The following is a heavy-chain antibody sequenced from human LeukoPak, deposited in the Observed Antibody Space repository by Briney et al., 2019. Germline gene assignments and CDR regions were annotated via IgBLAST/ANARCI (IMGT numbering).Heavy chain of an antibody. J-gene: IGHJ4*02. CDR1: GGSISSYY. V-gene: IGHV4-4*07. CDR2: IYASGNT. CDR3: ARFQPGDVVVPVRQPRAPPPRYFDF. D-gene: IGHD2-2*01. Sequence: SETLSLTCTVSGGSISSYYWSWVRQPAGKGLEWIGRIYASGNTNYNPSLKGRVTMTVDTSKSQFSLNLSSVTAADTAVYYCARFQPGDVVVPVRQPRAPPPRYFDFWGQGTLVTVSS.